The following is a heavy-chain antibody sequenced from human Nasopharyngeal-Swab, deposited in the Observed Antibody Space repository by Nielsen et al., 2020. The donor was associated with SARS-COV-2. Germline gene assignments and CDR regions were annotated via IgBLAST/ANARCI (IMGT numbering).Heavy chain of an antibody. V-gene: IGHV4-61*02. J-gene: IGHJ3*02. Sequence: SETLSLTCTVSGGSISSGSYYWSWIRQPAGKGLEWIGRIYTSGSTNYNPSLKSRVTISVDTSKNQFSLKLSSVTAADTAVYYCARDRRWFGESDDAFDIWGQGTMVTVSS. D-gene: IGHD3-10*01. CDR2: IYTSGST. CDR3: ARDRRWFGESDDAFDI. CDR1: GGSISSGSYY.